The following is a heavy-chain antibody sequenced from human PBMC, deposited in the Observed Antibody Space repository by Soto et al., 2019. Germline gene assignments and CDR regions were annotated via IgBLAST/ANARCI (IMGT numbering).Heavy chain of an antibody. D-gene: IGHD3-10*01. CDR1: GFSFSNYD. CDR3: AKDLLMVRGPYGMDV. V-gene: IGHV3-30*18. J-gene: IGHJ6*02. Sequence: QVQLVESGGGEVQPGRSLRLSCAASGFSFSNYDMHWVRQAPGKGLEWVAVISYDGSNKHYADSVEGRFTISRDNSKNTLYLQMNSLRAEDTAVYYCAKDLLMVRGPYGMDVWGQGTTVTVSS. CDR2: ISYDGSNK.